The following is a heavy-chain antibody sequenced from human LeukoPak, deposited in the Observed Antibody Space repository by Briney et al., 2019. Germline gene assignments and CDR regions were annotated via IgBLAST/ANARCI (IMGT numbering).Heavy chain of an antibody. Sequence: PGGSLRLSCAASGFTFSSYGMHWVRQAPGKGLEWVAVIWNDGSNKYYADSVKGRFTISRDNSKNTLYLQMNSLRAEDTAVYYCARDVDLSSSWPHDAFDIWGQGTMVTVSS. V-gene: IGHV3-33*01. CDR2: IWNDGSNK. CDR3: ARDVDLSSSWPHDAFDI. D-gene: IGHD6-13*01. J-gene: IGHJ3*02. CDR1: GFTFSSYG.